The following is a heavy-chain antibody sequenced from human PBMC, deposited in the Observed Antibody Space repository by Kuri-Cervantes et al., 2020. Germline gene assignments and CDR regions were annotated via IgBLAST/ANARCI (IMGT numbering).Heavy chain of an antibody. CDR1: GFTFSSYS. V-gene: IGHV3-9*01. D-gene: IGHD5-12*01. J-gene: IGHJ4*02. CDR2: ISWNSNSI. CDR3: AKGKYSGFGDYFDY. Sequence: SLKISCAASGFTFSSYSMNWVRQAPGKGLEWVSGISWNSNSIGYADSVKGRFTISRDNTKNSLYLQMNSLRVEDTALYYCAKGKYSGFGDYFDYWGQGTLVTVSS.